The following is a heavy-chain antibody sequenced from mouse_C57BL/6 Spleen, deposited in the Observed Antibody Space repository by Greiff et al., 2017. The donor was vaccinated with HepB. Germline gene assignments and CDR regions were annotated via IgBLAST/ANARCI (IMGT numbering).Heavy chain of an antibody. D-gene: IGHD1-1*01. CDR3: ARSLITTVVAFYWYFDV. V-gene: IGHV1-80*01. J-gene: IGHJ1*03. Sequence: VQLQQSGAELVKPGASVKISCKASGYAFSSYWMNWVKQRPGKGLEWIGQIYPGDGDTNYNGKFKGKATLTADKSSSTAYMQLSSLTSEDSAVYFCARSLITTVVAFYWYFDVWGTGTTVTVSS. CDR1: GYAFSSYW. CDR2: IYPGDGDT.